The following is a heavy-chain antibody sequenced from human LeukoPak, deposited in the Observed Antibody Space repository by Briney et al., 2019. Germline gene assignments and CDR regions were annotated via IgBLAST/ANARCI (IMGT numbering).Heavy chain of an antibody. J-gene: IGHJ4*02. CDR2: IYYSGST. CDR1: GGSISSYY. D-gene: IGHD1-14*01. CDR3: ARGLNQYYFDS. Sequence: PSETRSLTCTVSGGSISSYYWNWIRQPPGRGLEWIGYIYYSGSTNYNPSLKSRVTISVDTSKNQFSLKLSSVTAADTALYYCARGLNQYYFDSWGQGILVTVSS. V-gene: IGHV4-59*12.